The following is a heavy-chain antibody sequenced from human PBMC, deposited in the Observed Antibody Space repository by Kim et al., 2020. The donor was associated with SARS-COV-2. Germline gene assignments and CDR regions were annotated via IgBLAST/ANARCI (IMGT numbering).Heavy chain of an antibody. D-gene: IGHD1-1*01. CDR2: INPSGGGT. CDR3: ARGGTSAQA. J-gene: IGHJ5*02. V-gene: IGHV1-46*01. Sequence: ASVKVSCKTSGYTFASSQIHWVRQAPGQGLEWMGVINPSGGGTTYAPKFQGRLIMTSDTSTSTVNMDLSTLTSDDTALYFCARGGTSAQAWGQGTLVTVS. CDR1: GYTFASSQ.